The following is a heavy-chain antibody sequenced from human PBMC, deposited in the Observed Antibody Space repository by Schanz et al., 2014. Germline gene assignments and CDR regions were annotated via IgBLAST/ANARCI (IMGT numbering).Heavy chain of an antibody. CDR2: ISYDGSSK. J-gene: IGHJ3*02. V-gene: IGHV3-33*08. CDR1: EFSFSSFG. Sequence: VQLVESGGGVVRPGGSLRLSCAASEFSFSSFGMHWVRQAPGKGLEWVALISYDGSSKNHADSVQGRFTISRDNSKNALYLQMDSLRAEDTAVYYCARGIITMVRGGDVGAFDIWGQGTMVTVSS. CDR3: ARGIITMVRGGDVGAFDI. D-gene: IGHD3-10*01.